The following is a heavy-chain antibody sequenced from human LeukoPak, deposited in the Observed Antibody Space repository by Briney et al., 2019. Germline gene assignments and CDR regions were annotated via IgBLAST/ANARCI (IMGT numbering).Heavy chain of an antibody. CDR3: ARESGSTGFDY. CDR2: IYIGGST. J-gene: IGHJ4*02. CDR1: GFAFSSYA. D-gene: IGHD1-26*01. Sequence: GGSLRLSCAASGFAFSSYAMSWVRQAPGKGLEWVSVIYIGGSTYYADSVKGRFTISRDNFKNTLYLQMNSLRAEDTAVYYCARESGSTGFDYWGQGTLVTVSS. V-gene: IGHV3-53*01.